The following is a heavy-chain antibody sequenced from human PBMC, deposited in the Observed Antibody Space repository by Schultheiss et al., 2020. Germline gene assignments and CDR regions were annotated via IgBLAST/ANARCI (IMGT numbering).Heavy chain of an antibody. CDR2: ISYDGSNK. V-gene: IGHV3-30*18. J-gene: IGHJ4*02. D-gene: IGHD2-15*01. CDR3: AKGVGN. CDR1: GFTFSSYG. Sequence: LSLTCAASGFTFSSYGMHWVRQAPGKGLEWVAVISYDGSNKYYADSVKGRFTISRDNSKNTLYLQMNSLRAEDTAVYYCAKGVGNWGQGTLVTGSS.